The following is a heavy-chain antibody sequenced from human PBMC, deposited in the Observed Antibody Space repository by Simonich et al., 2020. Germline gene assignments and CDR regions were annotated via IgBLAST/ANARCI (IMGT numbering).Heavy chain of an antibody. J-gene: IGHJ3*02. V-gene: IGHV1-2*06. CDR3: ARVRFEAFDI. CDR2: TNPNRGGT. Sequence: QVQLVQSGAEVKKPGASVKVSCKASGYTFTGYYMHWVRQAPGQGLEWIGRTNPNRGGTTYAQKFQGRVPMTRDTSISTAYMELSRLRSDDTAVYYCARVRFEAFDIWGQGTMVTVSS. CDR1: GYTFTGYY.